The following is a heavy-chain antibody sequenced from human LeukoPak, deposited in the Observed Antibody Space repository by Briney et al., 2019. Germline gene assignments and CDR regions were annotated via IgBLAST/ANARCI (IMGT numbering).Heavy chain of an antibody. Sequence: PSETLSLTCTVSGGSISSSSYYWGWIRQPPGKGLEWIGSIYYSGSTYYNPSLRSRVTISVETSKNQFSLKVRSMTAADTAVYYCARVPGVYYDRLTGYGSGWFDPWGQGTLVTVSS. D-gene: IGHD3-9*01. J-gene: IGHJ5*02. CDR1: GGSISSSSYY. V-gene: IGHV4-39*07. CDR2: IYYSGST. CDR3: ARVPGVYYDRLTGYGSGWFDP.